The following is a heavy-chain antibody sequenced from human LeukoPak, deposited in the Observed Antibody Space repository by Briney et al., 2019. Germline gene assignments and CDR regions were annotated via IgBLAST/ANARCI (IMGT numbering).Heavy chain of an antibody. V-gene: IGHV4-39*01. J-gene: IGHJ3*02. CDR2: IYYSGHT. CDR1: GGSISRNSYY. CDR3: AAYSGLDAFEI. D-gene: IGHD3-10*01. Sequence: SETLSLTCTVSGGSISRNSYYWGWIRQPPGKGLEWVANIYYSGHTYYKPSLKSRVTISVDTSKNQFSLRLSSVTAADASVYYCAAYSGLDAFEIWGHGTVVTVSS.